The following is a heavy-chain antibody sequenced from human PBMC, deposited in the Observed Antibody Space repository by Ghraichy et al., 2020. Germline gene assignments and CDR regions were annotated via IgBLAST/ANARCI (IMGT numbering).Heavy chain of an antibody. CDR1: GFTFSSYS. D-gene: IGHD3-16*01. CDR3: ARDKDWGFDY. J-gene: IGHJ4*02. V-gene: IGHV3-48*02. CDR2: IGPSGSDI. Sequence: ETLSLTCAASGFTFSSYSMNWVRQAPGKGLEWVSYIGPSGSDIHYAESVKGRFTVSRDNAKNSLYLQMDSLRDEDTAVYYCARDKDWGFDYWGQGTLVTVSS.